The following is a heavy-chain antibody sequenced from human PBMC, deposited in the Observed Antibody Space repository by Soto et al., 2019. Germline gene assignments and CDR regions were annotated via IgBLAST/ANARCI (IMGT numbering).Heavy chain of an antibody. D-gene: IGHD4-17*01. V-gene: IGHV4-30-2*01. CDR1: GGSISSGGYS. CDR2: IYHSGST. CDR3: ARASTVTTNYYYGMDV. Sequence: SETLSLTCAVSGGSISSGGYSWSWIRQPPGKGLEWIGYIYHSGSTYYNPSLKSRVTISVDRSKNQFSLKLSSVTAADTAVYYCARASTVTTNYYYGMDVWGQGTTVTVSS. J-gene: IGHJ6*02.